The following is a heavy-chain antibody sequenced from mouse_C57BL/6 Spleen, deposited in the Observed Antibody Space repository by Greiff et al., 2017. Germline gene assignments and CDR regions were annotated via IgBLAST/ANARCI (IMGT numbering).Heavy chain of an antibody. CDR2: ISSGSSTI. J-gene: IGHJ4*01. V-gene: IGHV5-17*01. Sequence: EVLLVESGGGLVKPGGSLKLSCAASGFTFSDYGMHWVRQAPEKGLEWVAYISSGSSTIYYADTVKGRFTISRDNAKKTLFLQMTSLRSEDTAMYYCARRNLHYYGSSYGAMDYWGQGTSVTVSS. D-gene: IGHD1-1*01. CDR3: ARRNLHYYGSSYGAMDY. CDR1: GFTFSDYG.